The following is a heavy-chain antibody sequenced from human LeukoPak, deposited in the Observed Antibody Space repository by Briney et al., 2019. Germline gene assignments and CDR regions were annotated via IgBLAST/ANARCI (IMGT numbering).Heavy chain of an antibody. Sequence: SETLSLTCTVSGGSISSSSYYWGWIRQPPGKGLEWIGSIYYSGSTYYNPSLKSRVTISVDTSKSQFSLKLSCVTAADTAVYYCAEGRYFDWLDDAFDIWGQGTMVTVSS. J-gene: IGHJ3*02. CDR2: IYYSGST. CDR3: AEGRYFDWLDDAFDI. CDR1: GGSISSSSYY. D-gene: IGHD3-9*01. V-gene: IGHV4-39*01.